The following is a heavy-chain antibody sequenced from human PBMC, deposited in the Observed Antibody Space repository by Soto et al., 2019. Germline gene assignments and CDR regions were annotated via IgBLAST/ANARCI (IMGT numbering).Heavy chain of an antibody. V-gene: IGHV5-51*01. Sequence: GESLKISCKGSGYSFTSYCIGWVRQMPGKGLEWMGIIYPGDSDTRYSPSFQGQVTISADKSISTAYLQWSSLKASDTAMYYCARHGPNYDFWSGYLNFDYWGQGTLVTVSS. J-gene: IGHJ4*02. CDR1: GYSFTSYC. CDR3: ARHGPNYDFWSGYLNFDY. CDR2: IYPGDSDT. D-gene: IGHD3-3*01.